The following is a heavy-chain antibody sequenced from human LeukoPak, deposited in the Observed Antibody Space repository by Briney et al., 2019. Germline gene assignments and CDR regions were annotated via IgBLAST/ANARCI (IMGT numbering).Heavy chain of an antibody. CDR3: ARAVAGTMVIDY. J-gene: IGHJ4*02. V-gene: IGHV3-21*01. Sequence: GGSLRLSCAASGFTFSSYSMNWVRQAPGKGLEWVPSISSSSRYIYYADSVKGRFTISRDNAKNSLYLQMNSLRAEDTAVYYCARAVAGTMVIDYWGQGTLVTVSS. CDR1: GFTFSSYS. D-gene: IGHD6-19*01. CDR2: ISSSSRYI.